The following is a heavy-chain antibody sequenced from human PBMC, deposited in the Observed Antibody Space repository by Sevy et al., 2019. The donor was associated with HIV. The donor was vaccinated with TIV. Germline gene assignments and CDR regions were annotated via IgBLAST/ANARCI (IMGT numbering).Heavy chain of an antibody. D-gene: IGHD2-2*02. CDR2: IIPIFGTA. J-gene: IGHJ6*02. V-gene: IGHV1-69*13. CDR1: GGTFSSYA. CDR3: ARGGTYGYCSSTSCYTGSYYYGMDV. Sequence: ASVKVSCKASGGTFSSYAISWVRQAPGQGLEWMGGIIPIFGTANYAQKFQGRVTITADESTSTAYMELSSLRSEDTAVYYCARGGTYGYCSSTSCYTGSYYYGMDVWGQGTTFTVSS.